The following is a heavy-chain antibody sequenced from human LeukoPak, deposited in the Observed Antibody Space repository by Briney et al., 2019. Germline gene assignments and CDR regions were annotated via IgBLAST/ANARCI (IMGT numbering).Heavy chain of an antibody. CDR1: GFTFGDYA. J-gene: IGHJ6*03. Sequence: GGSLRLSCTASGFTFGDYAMSWFRQAPGKGLEWVSAISGSGGSTYYADSVKGRFSISRDSSKNILYLQMNSLRAEDTAVYYCAKDRCSNGVGCYYYYMDVWGKGTTVTISS. CDR2: ISGSGGST. CDR3: AKDRCSNGVGCYYYYMDV. D-gene: IGHD2-8*01. V-gene: IGHV3-23*01.